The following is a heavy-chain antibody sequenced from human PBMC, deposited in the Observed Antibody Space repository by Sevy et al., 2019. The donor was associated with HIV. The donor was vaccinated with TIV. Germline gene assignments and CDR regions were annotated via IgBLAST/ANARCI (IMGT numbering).Heavy chain of an antibody. Sequence: GGSLRLSCAASGFTFSSYAMSWVRQAPGKGLEWVSAISGSGGSTYYADSVKGPFTISRDNSKNTLYLQMNSLRAGDTAVYYCAKRATTKYYYDSSGYYLAHYFDYWGQGTLVTVSS. D-gene: IGHD3-22*01. CDR2: ISGSGGST. V-gene: IGHV3-23*01. CDR1: GFTFSSYA. CDR3: AKRATTKYYYDSSGYYLAHYFDY. J-gene: IGHJ4*02.